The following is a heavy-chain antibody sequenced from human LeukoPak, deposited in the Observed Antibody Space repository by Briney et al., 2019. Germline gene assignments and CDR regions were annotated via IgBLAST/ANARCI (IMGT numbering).Heavy chain of an antibody. CDR3: AIMHPYYDGSGYWVQ. D-gene: IGHD3-22*01. CDR1: GFTFSSYA. V-gene: IGHV3-23*01. J-gene: IGHJ4*02. Sequence: PGGSLRLSCAASGFTFSSYAMSWVRQAPGKGLKWVSGISTSGGSSSYADSVKGRFTISRDNPRNTLYMQMNSLRAEDTALYYCAIMHPYYDGSGYWVQWGQGTLVTVSS. CDR2: ISTSGGSS.